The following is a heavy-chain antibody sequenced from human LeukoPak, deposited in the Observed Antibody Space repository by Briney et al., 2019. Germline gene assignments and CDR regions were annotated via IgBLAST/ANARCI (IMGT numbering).Heavy chain of an antibody. CDR3: AKVPYFDWLSYFDS. J-gene: IGHJ4*02. Sequence: GRSLRLSCAASGFTFSSYAMHWVRQAPGKGLEWVAVISYDGSNKYYADSVKGRFTISRDNSKNTLYLQMNSLRAEDTAVYYCAKVPYFDWLSYFDSWGQGTLVTVSS. V-gene: IGHV3-30*04. CDR1: GFTFSSYA. CDR2: ISYDGSNK. D-gene: IGHD3-9*01.